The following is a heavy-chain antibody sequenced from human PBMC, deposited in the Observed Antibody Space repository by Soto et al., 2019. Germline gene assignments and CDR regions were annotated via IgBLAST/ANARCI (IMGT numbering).Heavy chain of an antibody. J-gene: IGHJ6*02. V-gene: IGHV5-10-1*01. CDR3: TTHKGTAARGCIDV. CDR1: GYSFTSYW. Sequence: GESLKISCKGSGYSFTSYWISWVRQMPGKGLEWMGRIDPSDSYTNYSPSFQGHVTISADKSISTAYLQWSSLKASDTAMYYWTTHKGTAARGCIDVWGQGTTVTVSS. D-gene: IGHD6-6*01. CDR2: IDPSDSYT.